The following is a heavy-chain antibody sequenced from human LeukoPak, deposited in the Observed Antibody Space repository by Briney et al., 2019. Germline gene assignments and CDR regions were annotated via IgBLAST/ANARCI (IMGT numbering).Heavy chain of an antibody. CDR1: GFTFTSYA. CDR3: ARVDNCIVPAAIGF. D-gene: IGHD2-2*02. V-gene: IGHV1-3*01. CDR2: INAGNGNT. Sequence: GGSLRLSCAASGFTFTSYAMHWVRQAPGQRLEWMGWINAGNGNTKYSQKFQGRVTITRDTSASSAYMELGSLRSEDTAVFYCARVDNCIVPAAIGFWGQGTLVTVSS. J-gene: IGHJ4*02.